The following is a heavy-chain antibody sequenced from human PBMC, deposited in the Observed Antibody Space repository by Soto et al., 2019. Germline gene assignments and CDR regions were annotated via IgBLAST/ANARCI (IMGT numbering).Heavy chain of an antibody. CDR2: IYYSGST. D-gene: IGHD3-22*01. V-gene: IGHV4-59*08. CDR3: ARTNYYYDSSGYYYTFYYFDY. CDR1: GGSISSYY. Sequence: PSETLSLTCTVSGGSISSYYWSWIRQPPGKGLEWIGYIYYSGSTNYNPSLKSRVTISVDTSKNQFSLKLGSVTAADTAVYYCARTNYYYDSSGYYYTFYYFDYWGQGTLVTSPQ. J-gene: IGHJ4*02.